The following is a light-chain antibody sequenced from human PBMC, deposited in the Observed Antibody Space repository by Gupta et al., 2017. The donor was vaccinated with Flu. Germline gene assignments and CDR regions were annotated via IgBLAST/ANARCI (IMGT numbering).Light chain of an antibody. CDR3: AAWDDSLHVVV. CDR2: SDN. Sequence: SVLTQPPSASATPGDRVTISCSGSSSTIATNSVNWYQQLPGSIPKLLIYSDNQRPAGVPDRFSASKSGTSAALAIVGLQAEDEATYYCAAWDDSLHVVVFGGGTKVTVL. J-gene: IGLJ2*01. CDR1: SSTIATNS. V-gene: IGLV1-44*01.